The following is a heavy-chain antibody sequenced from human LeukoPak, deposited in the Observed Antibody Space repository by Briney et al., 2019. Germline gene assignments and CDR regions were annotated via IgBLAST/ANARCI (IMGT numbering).Heavy chain of an antibody. CDR2: IYYSGST. V-gene: IGHV4-61*08. CDR1: GGSISSGGYY. Sequence: SETLSLTCTVSGGSISSGGYYWSWIRQPPGKGLEWIGYIYYSGSTNYNPPLKSRVTISVDTSKNQFSLKLSSVTAADTAVYYCAAGGLLVSYWGQGTLVTVSS. CDR3: AAGGLLVSY. D-gene: IGHD1-26*01. J-gene: IGHJ4*02.